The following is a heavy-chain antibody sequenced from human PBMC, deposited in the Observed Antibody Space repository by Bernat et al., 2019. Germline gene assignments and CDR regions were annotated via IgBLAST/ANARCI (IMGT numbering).Heavy chain of an antibody. V-gene: IGHV4-38-2*01. J-gene: IGHJ4*02. D-gene: IGHD3-16*01. CDR2: IYYSGST. Sequence: QVQLQESGPGLVKPSETLSLTCAVSGYSISSGYYWGWIRQPPGKGLEWIGSIYYSGSTYYNPSLKSRVTISVDTSKNQFSLKPSSVTAADTAVYYCARHWGILYWGQGTLVTVSS. CDR3: ARHWGILY. CDR1: GYSISSGYY.